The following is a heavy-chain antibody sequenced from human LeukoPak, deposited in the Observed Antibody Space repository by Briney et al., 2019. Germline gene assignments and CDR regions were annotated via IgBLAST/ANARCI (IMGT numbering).Heavy chain of an antibody. D-gene: IGHD3-22*01. CDR2: ISAYNGNT. CDR3: ARVGYDSSGYYFSSIPYYFDY. J-gene: IGHJ4*02. V-gene: IGHV1-18*01. Sequence: ASVKVSCKASGYTFTSYGISWVRQAPGQGLEWMGWISAYNGNTNYAQKLQGRVTMTTDTSTSTAYMELRSLRSDDTAVYYCARVGYDSSGYYFSSIPYYFDYWGQGTLATVSS. CDR1: GYTFTSYG.